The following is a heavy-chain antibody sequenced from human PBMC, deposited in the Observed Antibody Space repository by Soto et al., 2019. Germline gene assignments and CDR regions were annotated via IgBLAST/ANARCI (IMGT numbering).Heavy chain of an antibody. CDR3: ARGYCGVTRCSGWWNFDV. Sequence: QVQLQESGPGLVKPSQILSLTCTVSGDSISSGDYYWSWIRQSPGKDLEWIGYVYYSGTTYYNPSLKSRVTVSVDRSKNQFPLKLDSVTAADTAVYYCARGYCGVTRCSGWWNFDVWGRGALVTVSS. CDR1: GDSISSGDYY. J-gene: IGHJ2*01. D-gene: IGHD2-21*01. CDR2: VYYSGTT. V-gene: IGHV4-30-4*01.